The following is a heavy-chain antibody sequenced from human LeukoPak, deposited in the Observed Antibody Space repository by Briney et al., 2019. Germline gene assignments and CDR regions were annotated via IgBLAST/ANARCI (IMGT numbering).Heavy chain of an antibody. CDR3: ARPMTGTGSTYYYYGMDI. Sequence: ASVKVSCKASGYTFTGYYLHWVRQAPGQGLEWLGWINPNSGGTHYAQKFQGRVTVTRDTSISTAYMELNSLRSEDTALYYCARPMTGTGSTYYYYGMDIWGQGTTVTVSS. V-gene: IGHV1-2*02. CDR1: GYTFTGYY. D-gene: IGHD1-1*01. CDR2: INPNSGGT. J-gene: IGHJ6*02.